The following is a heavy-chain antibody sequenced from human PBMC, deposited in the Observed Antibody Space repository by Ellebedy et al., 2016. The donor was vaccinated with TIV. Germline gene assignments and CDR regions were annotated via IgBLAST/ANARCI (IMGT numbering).Heavy chain of an antibody. CDR3: AKDLSTRPNHYYAMDV. D-gene: IGHD6-6*01. CDR1: GLTFSSHA. J-gene: IGHJ6*02. CDR2: ITESGGNT. Sequence: GESLKISCAASGLTFSSHAMSWVRQAPGKGLEWVSSITESGGNTYYADSVKGRFTISRDNSKNTLSLQMNSLSAEDTAVYSCAKDLSTRPNHYYAMDVWGQGTQVTVSS. V-gene: IGHV3-23*01.